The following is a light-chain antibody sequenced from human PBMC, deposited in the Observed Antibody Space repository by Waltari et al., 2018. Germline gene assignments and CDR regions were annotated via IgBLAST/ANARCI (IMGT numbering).Light chain of an antibody. V-gene: IGKV3-15*01. Sequence: EVVLTQSPATLSVSPGERATLSCRASQNINNLLAWYQQKPGQAPRLLIYCASTRATDIPVRFSGSGSGTDFTLTISSLQSEDFAVYYCQQYNNWPITFGQGTRLEIK. J-gene: IGKJ5*01. CDR3: QQYNNWPIT. CDR2: CAS. CDR1: QNINNL.